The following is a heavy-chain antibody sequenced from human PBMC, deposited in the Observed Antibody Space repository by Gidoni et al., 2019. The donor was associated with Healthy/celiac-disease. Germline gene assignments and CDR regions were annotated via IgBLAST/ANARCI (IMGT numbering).Heavy chain of an antibody. CDR3: ARLNFAKGGMDV. CDR2: IYYSGST. Sequence: QVQLQASGPGLVKPSETLSLTCTVSGGSISSYYWSWIRQPPGKGLEWIGYIYYSGSTNYNPSLKSRVTISVDTSKNQFSLKLSSVTAADTAVYYCARLNFAKGGMDVWGQGTTVTVSS. V-gene: IGHV4-59*01. D-gene: IGHD3-9*01. CDR1: GGSISSYY. J-gene: IGHJ6*02.